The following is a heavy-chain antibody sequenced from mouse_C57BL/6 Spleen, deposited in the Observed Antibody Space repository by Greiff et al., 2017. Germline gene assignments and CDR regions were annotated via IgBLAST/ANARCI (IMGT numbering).Heavy chain of an antibody. CDR3: AGITTVVAKWYFDV. CDR2: IYPRSGNT. V-gene: IGHV1-81*01. J-gene: IGHJ1*03. CDR1: GYTFTSYG. D-gene: IGHD1-1*01. Sequence: QVQLKESGAELARPGASVKLSCKASGYTFTSYGISWVKQRTGQGLEWIGEIYPRSGNTYYNEKFKGKATLTADKSSSTAYMELRSLTSEDSAVYFCAGITTVVAKWYFDVWGTGTTVTVSS.